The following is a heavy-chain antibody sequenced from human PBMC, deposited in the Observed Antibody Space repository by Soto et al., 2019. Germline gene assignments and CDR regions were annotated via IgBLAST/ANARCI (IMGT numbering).Heavy chain of an antibody. D-gene: IGHD3-3*02. V-gene: IGHV3-23*01. CDR2: ISGSGGST. CDR3: AKDRAIFGVVMYGMDV. Sequence: GGSLRLSCAASGFTFSSYAMSWVRQAPGKGLEWVSAISGSGGSTYYADSVKGRFTISRDNSKNTLYLQMNSLRAEDTAVYYCAKDRAIFGVVMYGMDVWGQGTTVTVSS. J-gene: IGHJ6*02. CDR1: GFTFSSYA.